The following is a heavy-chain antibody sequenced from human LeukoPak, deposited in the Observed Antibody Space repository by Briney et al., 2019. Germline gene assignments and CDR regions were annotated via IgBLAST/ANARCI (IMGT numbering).Heavy chain of an antibody. V-gene: IGHV1-69*05. Sequence: GASVKVSCKASGGTFSSYAISWGRQAPGQGLEWMGGIIHIFGTANYAQKVQGRVTITTDESTSTAYMELSSLRSEDTAVYYCARAVTYNWFDPWGQGTLVTVSS. CDR1: GGTFSSYA. J-gene: IGHJ5*02. CDR3: ARAVTYNWFDP. D-gene: IGHD1-14*01. CDR2: IIHIFGTA.